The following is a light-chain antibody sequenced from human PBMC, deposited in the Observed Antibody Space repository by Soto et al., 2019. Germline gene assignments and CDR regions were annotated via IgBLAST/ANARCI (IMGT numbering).Light chain of an antibody. CDR2: GNS. CDR3: QSYDSSLSGWV. J-gene: IGLJ3*02. CDR1: RSNIGAGYD. Sequence: QSVLTQPPSVSGAPGKRVTISCTGSRSNIGAGYDVHWYQQLPGTAPKLLIYGNSNRPAGAPDRFSGFKSGTSASLAITGLQAEDEADYYCQSYDSSLSGWVFGGGTNLTVL. V-gene: IGLV1-40*01.